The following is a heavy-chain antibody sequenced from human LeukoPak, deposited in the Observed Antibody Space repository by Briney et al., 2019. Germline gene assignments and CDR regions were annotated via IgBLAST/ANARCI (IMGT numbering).Heavy chain of an antibody. J-gene: IGHJ4*02. CDR3: ARNPGACSGGSCYYPSDY. CDR1: GFTFSSYS. V-gene: IGHV3-48*02. CDR2: ISSSSSTI. Sequence: PGGSLRLSCAASGFTFSSYSMNWVRQAPGKGLEWVSYISSSSSTIYYADSVKGRFTISRDNAKNSLYLQMNSLRDEDTAVYYCARNPGACSGGSCYYPSDYWGQGTLVTVSS. D-gene: IGHD2-15*01.